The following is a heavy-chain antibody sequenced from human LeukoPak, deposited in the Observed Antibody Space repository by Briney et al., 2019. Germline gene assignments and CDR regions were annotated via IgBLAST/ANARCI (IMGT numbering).Heavy chain of an antibody. CDR2: IGGSGGST. CDR1: GFTFSSYA. CDR3: AKERGIYSGYDYFDY. J-gene: IGHJ4*02. Sequence: GGSLRLSCAASGFTFSSYAMSWVRQYPGKGLEWVSAIGGSGGSTYYADSVKGRFTISRDNSKNTLYLQMNSLRAEDTALYYCAKERGIYSGYDYFDYWGQGTLVTVSS. D-gene: IGHD5-12*01. V-gene: IGHV3-23*01.